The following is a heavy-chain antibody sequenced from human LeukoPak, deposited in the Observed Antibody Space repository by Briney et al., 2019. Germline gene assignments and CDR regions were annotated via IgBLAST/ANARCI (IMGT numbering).Heavy chain of an antibody. D-gene: IGHD3-10*01. CDR2: INPNTGDT. Sequence: ASVKVSCKASGYTFTGYYMHWVRKTPGQGLEWMGWINPNTGDTNCGRKFQGRATMTRDTSINTAYMELRSLRSDDTAVYYCARSRRVGNGEYPDYWGQGTLVTVSS. V-gene: IGHV1-2*02. CDR1: GYTFTGYY. CDR3: ARSRRVGNGEYPDY. J-gene: IGHJ4*02.